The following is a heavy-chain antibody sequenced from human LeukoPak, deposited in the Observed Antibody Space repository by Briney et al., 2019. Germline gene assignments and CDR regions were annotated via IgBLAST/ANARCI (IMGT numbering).Heavy chain of an antibody. CDR2: IIPIFGTA. CDR3: ARTRGMIVVVMYFDY. Sequence: SVKVSCTASGGTFSSYAISWVRQAPGQGLEWMGGIIPIFGTANYAQKFQGRVTITADESTSTAYMELSSLRSEDTAVYYCARTRGMIVVVMYFDYWGQGTLVTVSS. J-gene: IGHJ4*02. V-gene: IGHV1-69*13. CDR1: GGTFSSYA. D-gene: IGHD3-22*01.